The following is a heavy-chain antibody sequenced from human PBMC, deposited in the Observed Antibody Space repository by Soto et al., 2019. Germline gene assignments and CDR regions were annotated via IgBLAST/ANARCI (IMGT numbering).Heavy chain of an antibody. CDR3: ARGLIGTAMVKGYYYYGMDV. CDR2: INHSGST. J-gene: IGHJ6*02. D-gene: IGHD5-18*01. CDR1: GGSFSGYY. Sequence: SETLSLTCAVYGGSFSGYYWSWIRQPPGKGLEWIGEINHSGSTNYNPSPKSRVTISVDTSKNQFSLKLSSVTAADTAVYYCARGLIGTAMVKGYYYYGMDVWGQGTTVTVSS. V-gene: IGHV4-34*01.